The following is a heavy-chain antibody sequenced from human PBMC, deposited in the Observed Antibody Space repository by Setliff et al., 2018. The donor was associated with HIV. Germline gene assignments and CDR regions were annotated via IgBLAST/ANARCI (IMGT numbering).Heavy chain of an antibody. Sequence: GSLRLSCAASGFTFSSYWIIWVRQAPGKGLEWVANINQDGSEKYYVDSVKGRFTISRDNAKNSLYLQMNSLTAEDTAVYYCAGENVDIVATTKAIDFWGQGTLVTVSS. CDR1: GFTFSSYW. D-gene: IGHD5-12*01. V-gene: IGHV3-7*01. CDR2: INQDGSEK. J-gene: IGHJ4*02. CDR3: AGENVDIVATTKAIDF.